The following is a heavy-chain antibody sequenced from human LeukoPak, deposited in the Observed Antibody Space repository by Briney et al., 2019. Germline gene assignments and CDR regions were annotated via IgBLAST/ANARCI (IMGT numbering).Heavy chain of an antibody. Sequence: AASVKVSCKASGGTFSSYAISWVRQAPGQGLEWMGRIISILGIANYAQKFQGRVTITADKSTSTAYMELSSLRSEDTAVYYCASVPPYMGAKNYFDYWGQGTLVTVSS. CDR3: ASVPPYMGAKNYFDY. CDR2: IISILGIA. CDR1: GGTFSSYA. J-gene: IGHJ4*02. D-gene: IGHD1-26*01. V-gene: IGHV1-69*04.